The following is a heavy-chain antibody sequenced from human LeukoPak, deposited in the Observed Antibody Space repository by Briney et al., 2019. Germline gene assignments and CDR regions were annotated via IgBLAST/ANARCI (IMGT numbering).Heavy chain of an antibody. J-gene: IGHJ5*02. D-gene: IGHD4-11*01. Sequence: PSETLSLTCTVSGGSISSSSYYWGWIRQPPGKGLEWIGSIYYSGSTYYNPSLKSRVTISVDTSKNQFSLKLSSVTAADTAVYYCARTTLPLDILFDPWGQGTLVTVSS. CDR1: GGSISSSSYY. CDR3: ARTTLPLDILFDP. CDR2: IYYSGST. V-gene: IGHV4-39*01.